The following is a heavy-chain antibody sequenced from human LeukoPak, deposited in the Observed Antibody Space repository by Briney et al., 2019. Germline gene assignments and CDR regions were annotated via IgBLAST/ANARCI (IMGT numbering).Heavy chain of an antibody. D-gene: IGHD4-17*01. CDR2: ISYIGST. V-gene: IGHV4-59*11. Sequence: PSETLSLTRAVSADSFSSHYWTWIRQSPGTGLEWIGYISYIGSTNYNPTLKSRVTISIDTSKNQFSLKLRSVTAADTAVYYCARDLVTVTKGFDIWGQGTMVSVSS. CDR3: ARDLVTVTKGFDI. CDR1: ADSFSSHY. J-gene: IGHJ3*02.